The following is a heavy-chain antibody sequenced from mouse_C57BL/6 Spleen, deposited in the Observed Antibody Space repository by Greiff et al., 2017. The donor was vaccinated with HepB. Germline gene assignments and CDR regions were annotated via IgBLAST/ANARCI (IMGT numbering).Heavy chain of an antibody. D-gene: IGHD2-1*01. J-gene: IGHJ2*01. CDR2: IDPSDSYT. V-gene: IGHV1-69*01. CDR1: GYTFTSYW. CDR3: ARQIYYGQYYFDY. Sequence: VQLQQPGAELVMPGASVKLSCKASGYTFTSYWMHWVKQRPGQGLEWIAEIDPSDSYTNYNQKFKGKSTLTVDKSSSTAYMQLSSLTSEDSAVYYCARQIYYGQYYFDYWGQGTTLTVSS.